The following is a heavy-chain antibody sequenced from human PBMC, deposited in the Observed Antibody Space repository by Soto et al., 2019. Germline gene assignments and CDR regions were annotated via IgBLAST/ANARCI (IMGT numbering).Heavy chain of an antibody. Sequence: VGSLRLSCAASGFTFSSYAMSWVRQAPGKGLEWVSAISGSGGSTYYADSVKGRFTISRDNSRNTLYLQMNSLRAEDTAVYYCAKDSTSTIFGVVPNWGQGTLVTVSS. D-gene: IGHD3-3*01. J-gene: IGHJ4*02. V-gene: IGHV3-23*01. CDR3: AKDSTSTIFGVVPN. CDR2: ISGSGGST. CDR1: GFTFSSYA.